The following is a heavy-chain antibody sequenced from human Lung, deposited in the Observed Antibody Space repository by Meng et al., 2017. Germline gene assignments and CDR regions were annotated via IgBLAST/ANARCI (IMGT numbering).Heavy chain of an antibody. Sequence: DVQLVGAGGGLVPPGGSLRLSCAASGFTFTDHWMHWVRQGPGKGLVWVSRINRDGTKPTYADSVKGRFTISRDNAKNTLYLQMNNLRAEDTAFYYCTNDRLNHWGQGALVTVSS. D-gene: IGHD1-1*01. CDR3: TNDRLNH. V-gene: IGHV3-74*01. CDR1: GFTFTDHW. CDR2: INRDGTKP. J-gene: IGHJ1*01.